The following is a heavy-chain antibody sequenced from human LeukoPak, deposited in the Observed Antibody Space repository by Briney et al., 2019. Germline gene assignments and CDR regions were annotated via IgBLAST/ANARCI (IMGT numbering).Heavy chain of an antibody. D-gene: IGHD5-18*01. CDR2: ISYDGSNK. J-gene: IGHJ4*02. V-gene: IGHV3-30-3*01. CDR1: GFTFSSYA. Sequence: GGSLRLSCAASGFTFSSYAMHWVRQAPGKGLEWVAVISYDGSNKYYADSVKGRFTISRDNSKNTLYLQMNSLRAEGTAVYYCARLSAMVISDFDYWGQGTLVTVSS. CDR3: ARLSAMVISDFDY.